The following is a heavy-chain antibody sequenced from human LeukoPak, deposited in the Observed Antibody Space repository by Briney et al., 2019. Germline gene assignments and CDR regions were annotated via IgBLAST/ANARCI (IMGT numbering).Heavy chain of an antibody. CDR2: ISGSGGST. CDR3: AKSPSYYYGSGSYPAY. CDR1: GFTVSSNY. Sequence: GGSLRLSCAASGFTVSSNYMSWVRQAPGKGLEWVSAISGSGGSTYYADSVKGRFTISRDNSKNTLYLQMNSLRAEDTAVYYCAKSPSYYYGSGSYPAYWGQGTLVTVSS. V-gene: IGHV3-23*01. J-gene: IGHJ4*02. D-gene: IGHD3-10*01.